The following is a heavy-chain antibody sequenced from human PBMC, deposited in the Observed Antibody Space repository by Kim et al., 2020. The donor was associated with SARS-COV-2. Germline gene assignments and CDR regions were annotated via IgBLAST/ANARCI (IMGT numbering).Heavy chain of an antibody. J-gene: IGHJ6*02. Sequence: ASVKVSCQASGYTFTNYAMNWVRQAPGQGLEWVGWINTNTGNPTYAQGFTGRFVFSLDTSVSTAYLQISSLKADDTAVYYCARDPSVYDFWSGDAVYGMDVWGQGTTVTVSS. D-gene: IGHD3-3*01. CDR2: INTNTGNP. CDR3: ARDPSVYDFWSGDAVYGMDV. V-gene: IGHV7-4-1*02. CDR1: GYTFTNYA.